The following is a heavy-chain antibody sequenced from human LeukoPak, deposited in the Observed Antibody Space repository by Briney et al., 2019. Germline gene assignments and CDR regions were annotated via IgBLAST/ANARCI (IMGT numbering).Heavy chain of an antibody. V-gene: IGHV3-23*01. CDR1: GFTFSSHS. CDR3: AKGRTNDY. J-gene: IGHJ4*02. D-gene: IGHD1/OR15-1a*01. CDR2: ISDTGGNT. Sequence: GGSLRLSCAASGFTFSSHSMHWVRQTPERGLEWVSAISDTGGNTFYADSVKGRFTISRDNSKNTLYLQMNSLRAEDTAIYYCAKGRTNDYWGQGTLVTVSS.